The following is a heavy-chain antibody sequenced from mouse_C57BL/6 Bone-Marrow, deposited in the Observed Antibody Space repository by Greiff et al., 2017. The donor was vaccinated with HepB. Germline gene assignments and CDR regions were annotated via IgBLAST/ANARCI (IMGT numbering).Heavy chain of an antibody. CDR1: GYTFTSYW. D-gene: IGHD2-5*01. V-gene: IGHV1-64*01. CDR2: IHPNSGST. CDR3: ARKSAYYSNYFAY. J-gene: IGHJ3*01. Sequence: QVQLQQPGAELVKPGASVKLSCKASGYTFTSYWMHWVKQRPGQGLEWIGMIHPNSGSTNYNEKFKSKATLTVDKSSSTAYMQLSSLTSEDSAVYYCARKSAYYSNYFAYWGQGTLVTVSA.